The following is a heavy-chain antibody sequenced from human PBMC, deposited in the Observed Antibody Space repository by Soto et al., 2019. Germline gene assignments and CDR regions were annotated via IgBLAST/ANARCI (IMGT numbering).Heavy chain of an antibody. CDR2: IIANGGT. V-gene: IGHV3-23*01. CDR3: AKDYTVAADPSSVILFDY. J-gene: IGHJ4*02. Sequence: GGSLRLSCAASGFTFNHYAMSWVRQAPGKGLEWVSIIIANGGTFYADSVKGRSIISRDNSKNTVYLQMSSLRVEDTAIYYCAKDYTVAADPSSVILFDYWGQGALVTVSS. CDR1: GFTFNHYA. D-gene: IGHD2-15*01.